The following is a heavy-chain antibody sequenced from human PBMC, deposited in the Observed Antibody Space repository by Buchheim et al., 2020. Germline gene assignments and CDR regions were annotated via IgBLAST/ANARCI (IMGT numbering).Heavy chain of an antibody. V-gene: IGHV5-51*01. CDR1: GYMFTSYW. J-gene: IGHJ6*02. CDR3: ARQGPDLQIGNYGMDV. D-gene: IGHD3-3*01. Sequence: EVQLVQSGGEVKKPGESVKISCKGSGYMFTSYWIAWVRQTPGKGLEWMGVIHPGDSDTRYSPSFQGQVTISADKSISTVYLQWSSLKASDTALYYCARQGPDLQIGNYGMDVWAHGT. CDR2: IHPGDSDT.